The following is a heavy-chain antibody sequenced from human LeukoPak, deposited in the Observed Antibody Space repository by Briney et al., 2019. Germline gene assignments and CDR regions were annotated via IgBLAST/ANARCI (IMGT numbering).Heavy chain of an antibody. CDR2: VDHTGST. D-gene: IGHD4-11*01. V-gene: IGHV4-59*01. Sequence: SETLSLTCTVSADSITMYYWTWVRQPPGKGLEWIGYVDHTGSTKFNPSLNGRVSISRETSNNFFSLLLLSVTAADTAVYFCARGRVSSSTWYSTYYYFFYMDFWGKGTTVTVSS. CDR1: ADSITMYY. CDR3: ARGRVSSSTWYSTYYYFFYMDF. J-gene: IGHJ6*03.